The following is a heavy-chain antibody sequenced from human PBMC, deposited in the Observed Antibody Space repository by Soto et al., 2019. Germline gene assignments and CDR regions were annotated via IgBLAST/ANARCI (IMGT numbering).Heavy chain of an antibody. CDR2: INVGNGNT. CDR1: GYTFTSYA. CDR3: ARDKLPVVVIGATSWLDP. J-gene: IGHJ5*02. D-gene: IGHD2-15*01. Sequence: ASVKVSCKASGYTFTSYALHWVRQAPGQRLEWMGWINVGNGNTKYSQKLQGRVTITRDTSASTAYMELSSLTSEDTAVYYCARDKLPVVVIGATSWLDPWGQGTLVTVSS. V-gene: IGHV1-3*01.